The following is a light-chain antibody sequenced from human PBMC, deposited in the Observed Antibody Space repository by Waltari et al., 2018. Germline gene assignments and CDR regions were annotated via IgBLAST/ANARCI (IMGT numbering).Light chain of an antibody. CDR3: QQSYSTPIT. Sequence: DIQMTQSPSSLSASVGDRVTITCRASQSISNYLNWCQQKPGKAPKLLIFAASSLQSGVPSRFSGSGSGTDFTLTISSLLPEDFATYYCQQSYSTPITCGQGTRLEIK. J-gene: IGKJ5*01. CDR2: AAS. V-gene: IGKV1-39*01. CDR1: QSISNY.